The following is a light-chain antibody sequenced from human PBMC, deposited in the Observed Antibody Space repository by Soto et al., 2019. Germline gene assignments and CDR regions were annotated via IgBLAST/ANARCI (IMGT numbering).Light chain of an antibody. CDR1: QGSRND. CDR2: AAS. Sequence: AIPMTQSPSSLYASVGDRVTITCRASQGSRNDLGWYQQKPGKAPKLLIYAASSLQSGVPSRFSGSGSGTDFTLTISSLQPEDFATYYFLQDYNYPWTFGQGTKVEIK. CDR3: LQDYNYPWT. V-gene: IGKV1-6*01. J-gene: IGKJ1*01.